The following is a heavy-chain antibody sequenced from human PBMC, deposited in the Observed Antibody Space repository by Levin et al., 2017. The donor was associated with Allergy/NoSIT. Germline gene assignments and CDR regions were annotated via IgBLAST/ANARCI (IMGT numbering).Heavy chain of an antibody. V-gene: IGHV3-48*03. Sequence: GESLKISCAASGFTISSYQMNWVRQAPGKGLEWVSYISSSGSTIYYADTVKGRFTLSRDNAKNSLYLQMNSLRAEDTAVYYCAREISYDAFDIWGQGTMLTVSS. J-gene: IGHJ3*02. CDR2: ISSSGSTI. CDR1: GFTISSYQ. D-gene: IGHD1-26*01. CDR3: AREISYDAFDI.